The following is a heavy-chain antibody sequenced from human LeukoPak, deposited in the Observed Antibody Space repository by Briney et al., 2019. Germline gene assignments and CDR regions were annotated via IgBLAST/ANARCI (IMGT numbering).Heavy chain of an antibody. V-gene: IGHV3-11*01. Sequence: PSETLSLTCSVSGGSIISYYWSWIRQAPGKGLEWVSYISSSGSTISYADSVKGRFTISRDNAKNSLYLQMNSLRAEDTAVYYCARDYSSSRRPPIDYWGQGTLVTVSS. CDR2: ISSSGSTI. CDR3: ARDYSSSRRPPIDY. J-gene: IGHJ4*02. CDR1: GGSIISYY. D-gene: IGHD6-13*01.